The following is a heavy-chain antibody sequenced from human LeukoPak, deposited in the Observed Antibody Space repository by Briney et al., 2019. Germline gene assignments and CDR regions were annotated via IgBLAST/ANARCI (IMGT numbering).Heavy chain of an antibody. V-gene: IGHV3-23*01. Sequence: GGSLRLSCTASGFTFGDYSMSWVRQAPGKGLEWVSAISGSGGSTYYADSVKGRFTISRDNSKNTLYLQMNSLRAEDTAVYYCAKGWSGVAAAGHPPHYWGQGTLVTVSS. J-gene: IGHJ4*02. CDR2: ISGSGGST. CDR3: AKGWSGVAAAGHPPHY. CDR1: GFTFGDYS. D-gene: IGHD6-13*01.